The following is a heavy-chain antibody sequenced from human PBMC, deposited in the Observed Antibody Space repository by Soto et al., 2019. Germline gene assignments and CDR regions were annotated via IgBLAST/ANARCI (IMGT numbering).Heavy chain of an antibody. V-gene: IGHV3-73*02. CDR1: GFSFSDSA. CDR2: IRSKANSYLI. J-gene: IGHJ4*02. CDR3: ARVGEMGLNDY. Sequence: EVQLVESGGGLVQPGGSLRLSCAASGFSFSDSAMHWVRQASGKGLEWIARIRSKANSYLIAYDESVRGRFIISRDDSKNTAYLQMSDLKTEDTATYYCARVGEMGLNDYWGQGTLVTVS. D-gene: IGHD1-26*01.